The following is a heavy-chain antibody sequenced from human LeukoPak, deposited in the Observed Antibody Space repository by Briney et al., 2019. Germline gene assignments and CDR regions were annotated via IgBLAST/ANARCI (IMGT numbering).Heavy chain of an antibody. J-gene: IGHJ4*02. CDR1: GFTFSSYW. D-gene: IGHD4-17*01. Sequence: GGSLRLSCAASGFTFSSYWMSWVRQAPGKGLEWVANIKQDGSEKYYVDSVKGRFTISRDNAKNSLYLQMNSLRAEDTAVYYCAKDRKWLTTVTTFDYWGQGTLVTVSS. V-gene: IGHV3-7*03. CDR3: AKDRKWLTTVTTFDY. CDR2: IKQDGSEK.